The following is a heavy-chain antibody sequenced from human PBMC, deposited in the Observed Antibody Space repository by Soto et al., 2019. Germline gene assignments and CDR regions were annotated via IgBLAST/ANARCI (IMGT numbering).Heavy chain of an antibody. CDR1: GFSLTTSGVG. CDR3: AHRVLRTVFGLVTTTAIYFDF. Sequence: QLTLNESGPTVVRPTETLTLTCRFSGFSLTTSGVGVGCARQSPGKAPERLALIYWDDGKRYSESLKSRLTITKDTSKNQVVLTVANLDPTDTATYYCAHRVLRTVFGLVTTTAIYFDFWGQGTPVAVSS. V-gene: IGHV2-5*02. D-gene: IGHD3-3*01. CDR2: IYWDDGK. J-gene: IGHJ4*02.